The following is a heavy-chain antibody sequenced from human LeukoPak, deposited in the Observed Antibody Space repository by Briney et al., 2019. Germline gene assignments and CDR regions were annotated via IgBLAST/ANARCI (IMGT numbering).Heavy chain of an antibody. V-gene: IGHV3-23*01. D-gene: IGHD5-18*01. Sequence: GGSLRLSCAASGFTFSRNCMSWVRQAPGKGLEWVSAISGSGGSTYYADSAKGRFTISRDNSKNTLYLQMNSLRAEDTAVYYCAKDRGYSYGDAFDIWGQGTMVTVSS. J-gene: IGHJ3*02. CDR1: GFTFSRNC. CDR2: ISGSGGST. CDR3: AKDRGYSYGDAFDI.